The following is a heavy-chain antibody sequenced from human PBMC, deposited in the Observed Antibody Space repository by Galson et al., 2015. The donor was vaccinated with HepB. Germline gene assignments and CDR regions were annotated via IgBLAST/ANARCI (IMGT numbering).Heavy chain of an antibody. D-gene: IGHD1-26*01. J-gene: IGHJ4*02. V-gene: IGHV1-18*01. Sequence: SVKVSCKASGYTFSNYGINWVRQAPGQGLEWMGWISAYNGNTKYAQKFQGRVTMTTDTSTSTVYMELRTLRSDDTAVYYCAADRSGSYLLFDYWGQGTLVTVSS. CDR1: GYTFSNYG. CDR2: ISAYNGNT. CDR3: AADRSGSYLLFDY.